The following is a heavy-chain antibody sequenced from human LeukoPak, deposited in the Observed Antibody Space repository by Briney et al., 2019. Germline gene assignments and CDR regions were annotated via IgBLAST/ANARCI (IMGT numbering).Heavy chain of an antibody. J-gene: IGHJ5*02. Sequence: SGGSLRLSCAASGFTFSSYAMSWVRQAPGKGLEWVSAISGSGGSTYYADSVKGRFTISRDNSKNTLYLQMNSLRAEDTAVYHCAKGSVVVVPAAFDPWGQGTLVTVSS. D-gene: IGHD2-2*01. CDR1: GFTFSSYA. V-gene: IGHV3-23*01. CDR2: ISGSGGST. CDR3: AKGSVVVVPAAFDP.